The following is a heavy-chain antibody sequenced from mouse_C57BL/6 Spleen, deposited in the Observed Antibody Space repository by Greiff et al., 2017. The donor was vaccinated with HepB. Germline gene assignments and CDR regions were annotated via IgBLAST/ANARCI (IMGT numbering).Heavy chain of an antibody. CDR2: IYPRSGNT. V-gene: IGHV1-81*01. CDR1: GYTFTSYG. CDR3: ARWDTTVVEGFAY. D-gene: IGHD1-1*01. J-gene: IGHJ3*01. Sequence: QVQLKQSGAELARPGASVKLSCKASGYTFTSYGISWVKQRTGQGLEWIGEIYPRSGNTYYNEKFKGKATLTADKSSSTAYMDLRSLTSEDSAVYFCARWDTTVVEGFAYWGQGTLVTVSA.